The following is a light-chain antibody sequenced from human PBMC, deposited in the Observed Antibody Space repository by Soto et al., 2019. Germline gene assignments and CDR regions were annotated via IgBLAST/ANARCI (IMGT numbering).Light chain of an antibody. CDR1: SSDVGGYNY. CDR3: TSYTSSSNYV. Sequence: QSVLAQPASVSGSPGQSITISCTGTSSDVGGYNYVSWYQQHPGKAPKLMIYEVRNRPSGISNRFSGSKSGNTASLTISGLQAEDEADYYCTSYTSSSNYVLGNGTKVTVL. J-gene: IGLJ1*01. CDR2: EVR. V-gene: IGLV2-14*01.